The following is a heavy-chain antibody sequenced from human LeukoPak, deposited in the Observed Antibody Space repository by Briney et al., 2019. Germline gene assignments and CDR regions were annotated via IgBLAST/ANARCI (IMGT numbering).Heavy chain of an antibody. V-gene: IGHV4-34*01. Sequence: PSETLSLTCAVYGGSFSGYYWSWIRQPPGKGLEWIGEINHSGSTNYIPSLKSRVTISVDTSKNQFSLKLSSVTAADTAVYYCARGTSGSDGNWFDPWGQGTLVTVSS. CDR2: INHSGST. D-gene: IGHD1-26*01. J-gene: IGHJ5*02. CDR3: ARGTSGSDGNWFDP. CDR1: GGSFSGYY.